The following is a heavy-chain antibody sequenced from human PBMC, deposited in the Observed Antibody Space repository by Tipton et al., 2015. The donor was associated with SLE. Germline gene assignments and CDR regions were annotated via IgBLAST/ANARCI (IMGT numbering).Heavy chain of an antibody. V-gene: IGHV4-61*05. CDR2: IYYSGGT. CDR1: GGSIRSSSYY. D-gene: IGHD3-16*02. Sequence: TLSLTCTVSGGSIRSSSYYWGWIRQPPGKGLEWIGYIYYSGGTNYNPSLKSRVTISVDRSKNQFSLKLSSVTAADTAVYYCTRFVSGVTGRLRLGELSLYRADYGGQGTLVPVSS. J-gene: IGHJ4*02. CDR3: TRFVSGVTGRLRLGELSLYRADY.